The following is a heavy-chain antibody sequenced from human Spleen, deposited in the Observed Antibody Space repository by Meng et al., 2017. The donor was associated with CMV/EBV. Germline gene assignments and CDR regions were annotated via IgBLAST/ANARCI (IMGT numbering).Heavy chain of an antibody. Sequence: GGSLRLSCAASGFTFSSYDMHWVRQATGKGLEWVSAIGTAGDTYYPGSVKGRFTISRENAKNSLYLQMNSLRAGDTAVYYCARVGKAKYGMDVWGQGTTVTVS. V-gene: IGHV3-13*01. D-gene: IGHD7-27*01. CDR3: ARVGKAKYGMDV. CDR1: GFTFSSYD. J-gene: IGHJ6*02. CDR2: IGTAGDT.